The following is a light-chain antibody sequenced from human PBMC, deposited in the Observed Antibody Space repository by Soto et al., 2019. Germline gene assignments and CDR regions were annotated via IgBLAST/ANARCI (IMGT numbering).Light chain of an antibody. CDR2: DGS. Sequence: DIHMTQFPSTLSASVGDRVTITCRASQSIRSWLARYQQKPVKAPQLLIYDGSSLHSGVPSGFSGSGSGTEFTLTITSLQPDDFVPYDCQQYSAYPYTFGQGTKVETK. J-gene: IGKJ2*01. V-gene: IGKV1-5*01. CDR1: QSIRSW. CDR3: QQYSAYPYT.